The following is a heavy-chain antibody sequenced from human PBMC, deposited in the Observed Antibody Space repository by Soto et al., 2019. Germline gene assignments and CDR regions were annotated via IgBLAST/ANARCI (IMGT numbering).Heavy chain of an antibody. J-gene: IGHJ4*03. CDR1: GFTFSRFS. V-gene: IGHV3-30*09. D-gene: IGHD3-16*01. CDR2: ISYDGISK. CDR3: VREGTMAPQGVDQ. Sequence: QVQLVESGGGVVQPGRSLRLSCAASGFTFSRFSMHWVRQAPGKGLEWVAFISYDGISKYYADSVKGRFAISRDNSKNALYLQMYSLRPEDTAVYDSVREGTMAPQGVDQWGQGSLVTVSS.